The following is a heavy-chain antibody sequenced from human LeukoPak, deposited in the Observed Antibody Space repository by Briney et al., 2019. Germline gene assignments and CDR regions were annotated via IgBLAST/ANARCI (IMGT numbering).Heavy chain of an antibody. Sequence: EASVKVSFKASGYTFTSYDINWVRQATGQGLEWMGWMNPNSGNTGYAQKFQGRVTMTRNTSISTAYMELSSLRSEDTAVYYCARGSPSRGWLRLSLPDYWGQGTLVTVSS. CDR2: MNPNSGNT. CDR3: ARGSPSRGWLRLSLPDY. V-gene: IGHV1-8*01. CDR1: GYTFTSYD. J-gene: IGHJ4*02. D-gene: IGHD5-12*01.